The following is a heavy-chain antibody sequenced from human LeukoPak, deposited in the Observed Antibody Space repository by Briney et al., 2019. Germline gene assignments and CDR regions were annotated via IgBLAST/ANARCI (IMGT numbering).Heavy chain of an antibody. CDR1: GGSISSHY. V-gene: IGHV4-59*11. CDR3: ARDTGFYDSSGHYYWGYFDS. CDR2: IYYSGTT. J-gene: IGHJ4*02. D-gene: IGHD3-22*01. Sequence: SETLSLTCTVSGGSISSHYWSWFRQTPGERPEWIAFIYYSGTTNYNPSLKGQVTISKDSSKNQFSLKLSSVTAADTAIYYCARDTGFYDSSGHYYWGYFDSWGQGTLVPVSS.